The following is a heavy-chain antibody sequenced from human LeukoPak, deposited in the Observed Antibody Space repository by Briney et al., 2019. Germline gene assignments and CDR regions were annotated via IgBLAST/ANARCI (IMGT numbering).Heavy chain of an antibody. CDR2: ISYDGSNK. J-gene: IGHJ4*02. Sequence: GGSLRLSCAASGFTFNSYSVHWVRQAPGKGLEWVAVISYDGSNKYYADSVKGRFTISRDNSKNTLYLQMNSLRAEDTAVYYCARDRNFRGYFDYWGQGTLVTVSS. V-gene: IGHV3-30*03. CDR3: ARDRNFRGYFDY. CDR1: GFTFNSYS. D-gene: IGHD3-10*01.